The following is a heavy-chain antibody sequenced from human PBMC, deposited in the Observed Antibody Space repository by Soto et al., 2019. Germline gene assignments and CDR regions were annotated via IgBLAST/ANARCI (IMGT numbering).Heavy chain of an antibody. D-gene: IGHD7-27*01. Sequence: VQLAESGGGLVQPGGSLRLSCAASGFTFGTYWMSWVRQAPGKGLVWVSRIVNDGSSINYADSVKGRFTVSRDNAKNTLYLQMNSLRAEDTAVYYCARHNWGKQDYWGQGTLVTVSS. CDR1: GFTFGTYW. V-gene: IGHV3-74*01. J-gene: IGHJ4*02. CDR3: ARHNWGKQDY. CDR2: IVNDGSSI.